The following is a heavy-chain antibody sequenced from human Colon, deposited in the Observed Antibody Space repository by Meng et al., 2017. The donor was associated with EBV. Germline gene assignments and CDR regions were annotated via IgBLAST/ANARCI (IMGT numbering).Heavy chain of an antibody. J-gene: IGHJ4*02. CDR2: IYHSGST. CDR3: ARVGAYCGGDCYHPR. D-gene: IGHD2-21*02. V-gene: IGHV4-4*02. CDR1: GGSLSSRNW. Sequence: RQGSGPGLVKPSGSLSLSCDVSGGSLSSRNWWSWVRQPPGKGLEWIGEIYHSGSTNYNPSLKSRVTISVDESKNQFSLRLSSVTAADTAVYYCARVGAYCGGDCYHPRWGQGTLVTVSS.